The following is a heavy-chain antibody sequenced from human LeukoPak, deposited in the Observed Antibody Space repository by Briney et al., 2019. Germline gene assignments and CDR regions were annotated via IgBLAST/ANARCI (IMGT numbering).Heavy chain of an antibody. D-gene: IGHD3-10*01. CDR2: ISSSSSYI. CDR1: GFTFSSYS. J-gene: IGHJ3*02. V-gene: IGHV3-21*01. Sequence: GGSLRLSCAASGFTFSSYSMNWVRQAPGKGLEWVSSISSSSSYIYYADSVKGRFTISRDNAKNSLYLQMNSLRAEDTAVYYCAREDTMVRGVDAFDIWGQGTMVTVSS. CDR3: AREDTMVRGVDAFDI.